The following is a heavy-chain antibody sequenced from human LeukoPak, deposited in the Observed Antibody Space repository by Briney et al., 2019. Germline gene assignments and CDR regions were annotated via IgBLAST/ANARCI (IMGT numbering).Heavy chain of an antibody. Sequence: GGSLRLSCAASGFTFSNYAMTWVRQAPGKGLEWVSAISGDGNYIFYGDSVKGRFTSSRDNSKSTLYLQMSNLRAEDTAVYYCAKNRATGMAFYGYWGQGTQVTVSS. V-gene: IGHV3-23*01. J-gene: IGHJ4*02. CDR3: AKNRATGMAFYGY. CDR2: ISGDGNYI. CDR1: GFTFSNYA. D-gene: IGHD5-18*01.